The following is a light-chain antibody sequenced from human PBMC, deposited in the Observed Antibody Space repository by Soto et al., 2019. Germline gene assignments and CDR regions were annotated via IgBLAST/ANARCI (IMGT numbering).Light chain of an antibody. V-gene: IGLV3-1*01. CDR1: KLGDKF. J-gene: IGLJ2*01. CDR3: QAWDRSTHVV. CDR2: QDK. Sequence: SYELTQPPSVSVSPGQTASITCSGDKLGDKFASWYQQKAGQSPVLVIYQDKKRPSGIPERFSGSNSGNTATLTISGTQAMDEADYYCQAWDRSTHVVFGGGTKLTVL.